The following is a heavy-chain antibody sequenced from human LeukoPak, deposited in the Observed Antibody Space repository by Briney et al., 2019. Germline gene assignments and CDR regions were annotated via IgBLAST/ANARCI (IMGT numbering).Heavy chain of an antibody. V-gene: IGHV4-39*01. CDR2: ISNRGNT. D-gene: IGHD2-8*01. Sequence: PSETLSLTCTVSGGSINSTTNYWAWIRQPPGKGLEWIASISNRGNTYYNPSLKSRLTISIGTSKKQFSLKVTSVTAADTAVYYCARLEGVLLVYASYYFDFWGQGALVTVSS. CDR3: ARLEGVLLVYASYYFDF. J-gene: IGHJ4*02. CDR1: GGSINSTTNY.